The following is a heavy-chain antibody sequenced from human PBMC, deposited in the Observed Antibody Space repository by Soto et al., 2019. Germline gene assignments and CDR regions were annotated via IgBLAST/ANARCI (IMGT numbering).Heavy chain of an antibody. J-gene: IGHJ4*02. Sequence: EVQLLESGGGLVQPGGSLRLSCAASGFTFSSYAMSWVRQAPGKGLEWVSAISGSGGSTYYADSVKGRFTISRDNSKNTRYLQMNSLRAEDTAVYYCAKDPIGGSGYPPQDYWGQGTLVTVSS. V-gene: IGHV3-23*01. CDR3: AKDPIGGSGYPPQDY. D-gene: IGHD3-22*01. CDR1: GFTFSSYA. CDR2: ISGSGGST.